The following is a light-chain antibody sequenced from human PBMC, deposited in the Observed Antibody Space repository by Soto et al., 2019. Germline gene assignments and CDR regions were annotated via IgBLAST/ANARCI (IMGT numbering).Light chain of an antibody. V-gene: IGLV1-40*01. Sequence: VLTQPPSVSGAPGQRVTISCTGSSSNIGAGYDVHWYQQLPGTAPKLLIYGNSNRPSGVPDRFSGSKSGTSASLAITGLQAEDEADYYCQSYDSSLSGSRVFGTGTKVTV. CDR3: QSYDSSLSGSRV. J-gene: IGLJ1*01. CDR2: GNS. CDR1: SSNIGAGYD.